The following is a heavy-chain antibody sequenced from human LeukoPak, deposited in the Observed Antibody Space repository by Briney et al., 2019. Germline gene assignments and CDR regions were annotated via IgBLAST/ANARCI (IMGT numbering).Heavy chain of an antibody. CDR2: ISNDGSKK. CDR1: GFTFSSYW. CDR3: ARDSSKVRGVTPFYYFDY. V-gene: IGHV3-30*05. J-gene: IGHJ4*02. Sequence: GGSLRLSCAASGFTFSSYWMSWVRQAPGKGLEWVAFISNDGSKKYYADSVKGRFTISRDNSENTLFLQMNSLRAEGTAVYYCARDSSKVRGVTPFYYFDYWGQGTLVTVSS. D-gene: IGHD3-10*01.